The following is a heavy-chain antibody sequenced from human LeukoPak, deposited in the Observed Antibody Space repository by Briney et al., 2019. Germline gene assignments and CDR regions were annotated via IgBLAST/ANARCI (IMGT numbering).Heavy chain of an antibody. V-gene: IGHV4-30-4*01. J-gene: IGHJ6*02. CDR2: IYYSGST. Sequence: SETLSLTCTVSGGSISSGDYYWSWIRQPPGKGLEWIGYIYYSGSTYYNPSLKSRVTISVDTSKNQFSLKLSSVTTADTAVYYCAAGPIYYGMDVWGQGTTVTVSS. CDR1: GGSISSGDYY. CDR3: AAGPIYYGMDV. D-gene: IGHD6-13*01.